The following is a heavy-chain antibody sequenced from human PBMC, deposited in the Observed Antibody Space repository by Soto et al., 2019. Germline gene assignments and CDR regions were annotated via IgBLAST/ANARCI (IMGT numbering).Heavy chain of an antibody. CDR1: GFTFSSYA. J-gene: IGHJ5*02. CDR3: AKGRLAAWFDP. V-gene: IGHV3-23*01. Sequence: GGSLRLSCAASGFTFSSYAMSWVRQAPEKGLEWVSAISGSGGYTYYAESVKGRFTISRDNSKNTLYLQMNSLRAEDTAVYYCAKGRLAAWFDPWGQGTLVTVSS. CDR2: ISGSGGYT.